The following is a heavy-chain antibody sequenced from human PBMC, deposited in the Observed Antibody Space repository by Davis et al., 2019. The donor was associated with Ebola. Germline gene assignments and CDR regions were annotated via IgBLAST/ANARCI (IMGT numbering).Heavy chain of an antibody. CDR3: ARDSGHQWYYYDSSGYHNY. CDR1: GFTFSSYA. Sequence: SLKISCVASGFTFSSYAIHWVRQAPGKGLDWVAVTSSDGSNKYYADSVKGRFTISRDNAKNSLYLQMNSLRAEDTAVYYCARDSGHQWYYYDSSGYHNYWGQGTLVTVSS. D-gene: IGHD3-22*01. V-gene: IGHV3-30-3*01. CDR2: TSSDGSNK. J-gene: IGHJ4*02.